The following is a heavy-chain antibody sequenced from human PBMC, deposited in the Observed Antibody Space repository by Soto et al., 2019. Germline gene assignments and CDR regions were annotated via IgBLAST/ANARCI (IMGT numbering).Heavy chain of an antibody. D-gene: IGHD3-3*01. V-gene: IGHV3-30-3*01. Sequence: PGGSLRLSCAASGFTFSSYAMHWVRQAPGKGLEWVAVISYDGSNKYYADFVKGRFTISRDNSKNTLYLQMNSLRAEDTAVYYCARDAPPPTIFGVVNTYYYGMDVRGEGTTVTVSS. CDR1: GFTFSSYA. CDR2: ISYDGSNK. CDR3: ARDAPPPTIFGVVNTYYYGMDV. J-gene: IGHJ6*04.